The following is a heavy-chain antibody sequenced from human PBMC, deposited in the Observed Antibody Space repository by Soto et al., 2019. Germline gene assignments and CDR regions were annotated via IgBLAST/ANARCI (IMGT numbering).Heavy chain of an antibody. D-gene: IGHD3-22*01. CDR3: AKDLITMIVVVTKGDAFDI. J-gene: IGHJ3*02. CDR1: GFTFSSYS. V-gene: IGHV3-21*04. CDR2: ISSSSSYI. Sequence: PGGSLRLSCAASGFTFSSYSMNWVRQAPGKGLEWVSSISSSSSYIYYADSVKGRFTISRDNAKNSLYLQMNSLRAEDTAVYYCAKDLITMIVVVTKGDAFDIWGQGTMVTVSS.